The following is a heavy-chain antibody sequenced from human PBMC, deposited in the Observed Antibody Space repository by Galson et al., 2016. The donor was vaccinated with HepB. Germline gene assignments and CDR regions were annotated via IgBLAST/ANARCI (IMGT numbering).Heavy chain of an antibody. D-gene: IGHD3-10*01. CDR2: IYGSGNT. V-gene: IGHV4-59*01. Sequence: ETLSLTCTVSGDSIPIYRWSWIRQPPGKGLEWIGYIYGSGNTNYNPSLKSRVTLSLHPSQNQVSLKLTSVTAADTAVYYCARSGSYYIFDYWGQGALVTVSS. CDR3: ARSGSYYIFDY. CDR1: GDSIPIYR. J-gene: IGHJ4*02.